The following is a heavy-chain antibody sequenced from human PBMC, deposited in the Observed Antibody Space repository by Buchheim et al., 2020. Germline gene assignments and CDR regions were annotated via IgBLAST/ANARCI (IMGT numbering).Heavy chain of an antibody. CDR1: GFTFSSSW. CDR2: IKSDGSRT. J-gene: IGHJ5*02. D-gene: IGHD6-6*01. CDR3: AKYGSS. Sequence: EVQLVESGGDLIQPGGSLRLSCAASGFTFSSSWMHWVRQVPGKGPVWVSSIKSDGSRTTYADSVKGRFTISRDNGKNTLYLQMSGLRVEDTAVYFCAKYGSSWGQGTL. V-gene: IGHV3-74*03.